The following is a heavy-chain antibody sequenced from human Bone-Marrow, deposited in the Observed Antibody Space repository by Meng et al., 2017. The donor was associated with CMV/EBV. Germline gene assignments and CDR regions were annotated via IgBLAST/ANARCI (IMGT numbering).Heavy chain of an antibody. V-gene: IGHV3-30-3*01. J-gene: IGHJ4*02. CDR1: GFTFSSYA. Sequence: GGSLRLSCAASGFTFSSYAMHWVRQAPGKGLEWVAVISYDGSNKYYADSVKGRFTISRDNSKNTLYLQMNSLRAEGTAVYYCASLRGYYDFWSGPLGLDYWGQGTLVTVSS. D-gene: IGHD3-3*01. CDR3: ASLRGYYDFWSGPLGLDY. CDR2: ISYDGSNK.